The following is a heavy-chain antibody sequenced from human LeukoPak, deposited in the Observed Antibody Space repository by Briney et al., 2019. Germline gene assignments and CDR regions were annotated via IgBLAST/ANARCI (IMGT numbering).Heavy chain of an antibody. Sequence: GGSLRLSCAASGFTVNSNYMSWVRQAPGKGLEWVSVVYSGDRTYYADSVKGRFTISRDDSTNTLYLLMNSLRAGDTAVYYCARGYLIDYWGQGTLVTVSS. D-gene: IGHD1-26*01. CDR1: GFTVNSNY. CDR2: VYSGDRT. V-gene: IGHV3-66*01. J-gene: IGHJ4*02. CDR3: ARGYLIDY.